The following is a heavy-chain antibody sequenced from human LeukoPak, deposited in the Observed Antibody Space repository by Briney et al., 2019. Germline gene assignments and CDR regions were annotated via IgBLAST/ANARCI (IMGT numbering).Heavy chain of an antibody. CDR1: GFTLSNAW. J-gene: IGHJ4*02. V-gene: IGHV3-15*01. CDR2: IKSKTDGGTT. CDR3: TTTPYYYGSGSHAR. Sequence: GGSLRLSCAASGFTLSNAWLSLVRQAPGNGLEWVGRIKSKTDGGTTDYAAPVKGRFTISRDDSKNTLYLQMNSLKTEDTAVYYCTTTPYYYGSGSHARWGQGTLVTVSS. D-gene: IGHD3-10*01.